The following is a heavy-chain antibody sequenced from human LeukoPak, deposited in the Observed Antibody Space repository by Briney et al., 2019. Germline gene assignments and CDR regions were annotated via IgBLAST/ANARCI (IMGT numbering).Heavy chain of an antibody. CDR1: GYSISSGYY. CDR3: ARSPKLSHFDY. J-gene: IGHJ4*02. CDR2: IYHSGST. Sequence: PSETLSLTCTVSGYSISSGYYWGWIRQPPGKGLEWIGYIYHSGSTYYNPSLKSRVTISVDRSKNQFSLKLSSVTAADTAVYYCARSPKLSHFDYWGQGTLVTVSS. D-gene: IGHD2-15*01. V-gene: IGHV4-38-2*02.